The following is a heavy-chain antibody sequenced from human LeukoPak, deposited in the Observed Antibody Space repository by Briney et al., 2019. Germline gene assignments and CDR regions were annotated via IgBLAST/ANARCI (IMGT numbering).Heavy chain of an antibody. CDR1: GYTFISYA. V-gene: IGHV1-3*01. D-gene: IGHD3-10*01. J-gene: IGHJ5*02. Sequence: ASVKVSCKASGYTFISYAIHWVRQAPGQRLEWMGLINAGNGNTKYSEKFQGRVTITRDTSANTAYMEVSSLRSEDTAVYYCARVLLEFAGWFDPWGQGTLVTVSS. CDR2: INAGNGNT. CDR3: ARVLLEFAGWFDP.